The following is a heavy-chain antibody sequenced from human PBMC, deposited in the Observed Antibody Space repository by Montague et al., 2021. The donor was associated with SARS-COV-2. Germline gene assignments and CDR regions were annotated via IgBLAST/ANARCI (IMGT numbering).Heavy chain of an antibody. CDR2: IYYSGTT. CDR3: ARDQAAKISFKGAFDI. CDR1: GGSISSYY. J-gene: IGHJ3*02. V-gene: IGHV4-59*01. D-gene: IGHD3-3*01. Sequence: SETLSLTCTVSGGSISSYYWNWIRETPGKGLERIGYIYYSGTTNYNPSLKSRVTISLDTPKNQFSLNLNSVTAADTAIYYCARDQAAKISFKGAFDIWGRGRMVTVSS.